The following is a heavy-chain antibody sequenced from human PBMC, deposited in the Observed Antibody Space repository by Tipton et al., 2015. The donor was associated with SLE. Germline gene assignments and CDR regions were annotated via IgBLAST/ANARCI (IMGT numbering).Heavy chain of an antibody. CDR1: GFTFSDYY. CDR3: ARDQRFLEWLLSGIDAFDI. CDR2: ISSSGSTI. Sequence: SLRLSCAASGFTFSDYYMSWIRQAPGKGLEWVSYISSSGSTIYYADSVKGRFTISRDNAKNSLYLQMNSLRAEDTAVYYCARDQRFLEWLLSGIDAFDIWGQGTMVTVSS. D-gene: IGHD3-3*01. J-gene: IGHJ3*02. V-gene: IGHV3-11*04.